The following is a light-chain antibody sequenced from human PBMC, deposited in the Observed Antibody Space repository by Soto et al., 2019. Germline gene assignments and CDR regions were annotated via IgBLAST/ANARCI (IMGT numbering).Light chain of an antibody. CDR2: HAS. CDR3: QQYNSYPWT. J-gene: IGKJ1*01. Sequence: DIQMTQSPSTLSGSVGDRVTITCRASQTISSWLAWYQQKPGKAPKLLIYHASSLQSGVPLRFSGSGSGTEFTLTISSLQPDDFATYYCQQYNSYPWTFGQGTKVDIK. V-gene: IGKV1-5*01. CDR1: QTISSW.